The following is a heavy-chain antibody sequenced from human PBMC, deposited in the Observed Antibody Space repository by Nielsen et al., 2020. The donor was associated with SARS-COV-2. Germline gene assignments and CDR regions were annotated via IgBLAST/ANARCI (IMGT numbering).Heavy chain of an antibody. J-gene: IGHJ4*02. D-gene: IGHD2-2*02. V-gene: IGHV3-30-3*02. CDR2: ISYDGTE. CDR1: GFTFSSHA. CDR3: AKDRAIFMIYFTRGGPDF. Sequence: GGSLRLSCATSGFTFSSHALHWVRQAPGKGLQWMSIISYDGTEHYADSVKGRFTISRDNSKNTLYLQMNSLRAEDTAVYYCAKDRAIFMIYFTRGGPDFWGQGTLVTVSS.